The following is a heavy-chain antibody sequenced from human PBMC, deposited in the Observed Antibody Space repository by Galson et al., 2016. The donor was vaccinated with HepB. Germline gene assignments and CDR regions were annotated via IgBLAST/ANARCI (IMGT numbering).Heavy chain of an antibody. CDR2: IFGRGNT. D-gene: IGHD4-23*01. V-gene: IGHV3-53*01. CDR3: AGYGGYSV. Sequence: SLRLSCAAAGFTVSDNHVTWIRQAPGTGLECVSVIFGRGNTYYADSVEGRFTISRDNARNTVYLPMNSLRTEDTAVYYCAGYGGYSVWGQGTLVTVSS. CDR1: GFTVSDNH. J-gene: IGHJ4*02.